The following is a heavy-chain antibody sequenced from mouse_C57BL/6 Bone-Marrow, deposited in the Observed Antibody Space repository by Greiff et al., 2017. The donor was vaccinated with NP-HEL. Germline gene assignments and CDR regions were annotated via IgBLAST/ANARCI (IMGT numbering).Heavy chain of an antibody. CDR1: GFTFSDYG. CDR3: ARRHYGSSYDY. CDR2: ISSGSSTI. V-gene: IGHV5-17*01. Sequence: EVQLVEPGGGLVKPGGSLKLSCAASGFTFSDYGMHWVRQAPEQGLEWVAYISSGSSTIYYADTVKGRFTISRDNASNTLFLQLTSLTSEETAMYYCARRHYGSSYDYWGQGTTLTVSS. J-gene: IGHJ2*01. D-gene: IGHD1-1*01.